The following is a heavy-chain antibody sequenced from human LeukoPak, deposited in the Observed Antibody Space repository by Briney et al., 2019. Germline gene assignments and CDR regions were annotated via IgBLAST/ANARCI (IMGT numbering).Heavy chain of an antibody. CDR2: ISSSSSTI. Sequence: EGSLRLSCAASGFSFNSYSMNWVRQAPGKGLEWGSYISSSSSTIYYADSVKGRFTISRDNAKNSLYLQMNSLRDEDTAVYYCARDKNGYYYYGMDVWGQGTTVTVSS. V-gene: IGHV3-48*02. J-gene: IGHJ6*02. CDR3: ARDKNGYYYYGMDV. CDR1: GFSFNSYS. D-gene: IGHD2-8*01.